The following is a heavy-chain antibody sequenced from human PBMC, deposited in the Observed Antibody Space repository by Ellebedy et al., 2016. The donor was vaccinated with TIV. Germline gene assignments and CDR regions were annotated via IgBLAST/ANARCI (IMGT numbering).Heavy chain of an antibody. V-gene: IGHV3-11*01. CDR2: ISSSGSTI. Sequence: PGGSLRLSCAASGFTFSDYYMSWIRQAPGKGLEWVSYISSSGSTIYYADSVKGRFTISRDNAKNALYLQMNSLRAEDTAVYYCARVLKDYSDYRVQPHFDFWGQGTLVTVSS. J-gene: IGHJ4*02. D-gene: IGHD4-11*01. CDR3: ARVLKDYSDYRVQPHFDF. CDR1: GFTFSDYY.